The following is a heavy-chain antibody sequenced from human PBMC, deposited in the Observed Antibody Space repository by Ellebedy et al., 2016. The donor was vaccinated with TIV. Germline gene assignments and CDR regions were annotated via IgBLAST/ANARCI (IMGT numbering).Heavy chain of an antibody. J-gene: IGHJ4*02. Sequence: GGSLRLXXAASGFTFSSYAMSWVRQAPGKGLDWVSVISGSGGSTYYADSVKGRFTISRDNSKNTLYLQMNSLRAEDTAVYYCAKDRGDSNDWSDYWGQGTLVTVSS. CDR1: GFTFSSYA. CDR3: AKDRGDSNDWSDY. CDR2: ISGSGGST. D-gene: IGHD6-19*01. V-gene: IGHV3-23*01.